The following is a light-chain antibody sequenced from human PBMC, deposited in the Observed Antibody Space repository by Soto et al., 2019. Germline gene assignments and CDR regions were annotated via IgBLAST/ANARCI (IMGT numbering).Light chain of an antibody. CDR1: QSVSSSY. J-gene: IGKJ1*01. Sequence: EIVLTQSSGTLSLSPGERATLSCRASQSVSSSYLAWYQQKPGQAPRLPIYGASSRATGIPDRFSGSGSGTDFTLTISRLEPEDFAVYYCQQYGGSPRTFGQGTKVDIK. V-gene: IGKV3-20*01. CDR2: GAS. CDR3: QQYGGSPRT.